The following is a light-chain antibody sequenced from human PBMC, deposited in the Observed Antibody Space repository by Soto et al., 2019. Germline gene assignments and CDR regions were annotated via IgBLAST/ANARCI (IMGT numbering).Light chain of an antibody. CDR1: SSDVGGYNY. V-gene: IGLV2-14*01. J-gene: IGLJ1*01. CDR2: EVS. CDR3: SSYVRSTTYV. Sequence: QSALTQPASVSGSPGQSITISCTGTSSDVGGYNYVSWYQQRPGKAPKLIIYEVSRRPSGVSNRFSGSKSGNTASLTISGLLAEDEADYYCSSYVRSTTYVFGTGTKLTVL.